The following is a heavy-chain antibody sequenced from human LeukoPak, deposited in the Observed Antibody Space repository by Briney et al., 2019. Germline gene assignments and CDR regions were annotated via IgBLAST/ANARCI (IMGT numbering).Heavy chain of an antibody. D-gene: IGHD6-13*01. CDR2: MNPNSGNT. J-gene: IGHJ5*02. V-gene: IGHV1-8*01. CDR3: ARGRRGAAAARRDWFDP. Sequence: ASVKVSCKASGYTFTSYDINWVRQATGQGLEWMGWMNPNSGNTGYAQKFQGRVTMTRNTSISTAYMELSSLRSEDTAVYYCARGRRGAAAARRDWFDPWGQGTLVTVSS. CDR1: GYTFTSYD.